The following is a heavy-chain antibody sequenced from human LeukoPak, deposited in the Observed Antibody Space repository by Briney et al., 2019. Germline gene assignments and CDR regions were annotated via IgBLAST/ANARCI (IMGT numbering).Heavy chain of an antibody. D-gene: IGHD1-26*01. J-gene: IGHJ4*02. V-gene: IGHV4-59*01. CDR1: GGSISSDY. Sequence: SETLSLTCIVSGGSISSDYWSWIRQSPGKGLEWIGYIYYSGSTNYNPSLKSRVTISLDTSKNKFSLRLTSVTAADTAVYYCSRNRVVGAPNFDYWGQGTLVTVFS. CDR3: SRNRVVGAPNFDY. CDR2: IYYSGST.